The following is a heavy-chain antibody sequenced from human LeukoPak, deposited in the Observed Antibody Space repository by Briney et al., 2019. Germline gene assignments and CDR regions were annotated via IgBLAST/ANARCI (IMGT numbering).Heavy chain of an antibody. V-gene: IGHV4-34*01. J-gene: IGHJ4*02. CDR2: IYYSGST. D-gene: IGHD7-27*01. CDR3: ARGFRGDNFDY. Sequence: PSETLSLTCAVYGGSFSGYYWSWIRQPPGKGLEWIGSIYYSGSTYYNPSLKSRVTISVDTSKNQFSLKLSSVTAADTAVYFCARGFRGDNFDYWGQGTLVTVSS. CDR1: GGSFSGYY.